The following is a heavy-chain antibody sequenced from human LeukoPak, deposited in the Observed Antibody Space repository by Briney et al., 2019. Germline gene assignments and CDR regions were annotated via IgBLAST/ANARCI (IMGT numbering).Heavy chain of an antibody. CDR1: GGSISSYY. Sequence: SETLSLTCTVSGGSISSYYWSWIRQPPGKVLEWIGYIYYSGSTNYNPSLKGRVTISVDTSKNQFSLKLSSVTAADTAVYYCARRDYYDSSGYLDAFDIWGQGTMVTVSS. CDR3: ARRDYYDSSGYLDAFDI. D-gene: IGHD3-22*01. CDR2: IYYSGST. J-gene: IGHJ3*02. V-gene: IGHV4-59*08.